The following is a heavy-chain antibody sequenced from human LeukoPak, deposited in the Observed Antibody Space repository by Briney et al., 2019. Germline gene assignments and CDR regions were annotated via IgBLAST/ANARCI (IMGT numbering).Heavy chain of an antibody. Sequence: ASVTVSCKTSGYSFTDYYMHWVRQAPGQGLEWMGWINPNSGGTSSAQKFQGRVTMTRDTSITTVYMEVNWLTSDDTAMYYCARADRLHGGPYLIGPWGQGTLVTVSS. CDR1: GYSFTDYY. V-gene: IGHV1-2*02. J-gene: IGHJ5*02. CDR2: INPNSGGT. CDR3: ARADRLHGGPYLIGP. D-gene: IGHD3-16*01.